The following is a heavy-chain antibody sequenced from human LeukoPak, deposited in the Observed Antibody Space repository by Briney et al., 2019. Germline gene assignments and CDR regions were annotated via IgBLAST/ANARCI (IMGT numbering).Heavy chain of an antibody. CDR1: GYIFTSYG. D-gene: IGHD4-17*01. CDR2: ISPYNGNR. J-gene: IGHJ6*02. CDR3: ARVSHDYGDGGAGVSYYYYGMDV. V-gene: IGHV1-18*01. Sequence: ASVKVSCKASGYIFTSYGISWVRQPPGQGLEWMGWISPYNGNRNYAQKLQGRVTMTTDTSTTTAYMELRSLRSDDTAMYYCARVSHDYGDGGAGVSYYYYGMDVWGQGTTVTVSS.